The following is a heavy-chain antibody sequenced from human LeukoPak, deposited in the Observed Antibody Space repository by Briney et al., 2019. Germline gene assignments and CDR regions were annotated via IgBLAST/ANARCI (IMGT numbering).Heavy chain of an antibody. CDR3: AKDVVRLGAPTY. CDR1: RFIFSSYA. J-gene: IGHJ4*02. Sequence: GGSLRLSCAASRFIFSSYAMNWVRQAPGKALEWVSTISVSGGNIYYADSVKGRFTISRDNSKNTLYLQMTSLRAEDTAVYYCAKDVVRLGAPTYWGQGTLVTVSS. CDR2: ISVSGGNI. V-gene: IGHV3-23*01. D-gene: IGHD3-16*01.